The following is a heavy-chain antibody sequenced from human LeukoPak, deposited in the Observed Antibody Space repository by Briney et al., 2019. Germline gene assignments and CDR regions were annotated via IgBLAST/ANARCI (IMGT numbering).Heavy chain of an antibody. CDR2: INPNSGGT. V-gene: IGHV1-2*02. D-gene: IGHD2-2*01. CDR1: GYTFTGYY. Sequence: ASVKVSCKASGYTFTGYYMYWVRQAPGQGLEWMGWINPNSGGTNYAQKFQGRVTMTKDTSISTAYMELSSLRSDDTAVYYCARAPGVPADPFDYWGQGTLVTVSS. CDR3: ARAPGVPADPFDY. J-gene: IGHJ4*02.